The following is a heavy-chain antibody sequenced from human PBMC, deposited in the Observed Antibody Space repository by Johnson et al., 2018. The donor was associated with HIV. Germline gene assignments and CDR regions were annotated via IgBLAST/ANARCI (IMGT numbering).Heavy chain of an antibody. V-gene: IGHV3-30*18. CDR3: AKCGDADAFDI. Sequence: QVQLVESGGGVVQPGRSLRLSCAASGFTFSSYGMHWVRQAPGKGLEWVAVISYDGKNKYYADSVKGRFTISRDNSKNTLYLQMNSLRAEDTAVYYCAKCGDADAFDIWGQGTMVTVSS. CDR2: ISYDGKNK. J-gene: IGHJ3*02. CDR1: GFTFSSYG. D-gene: IGHD3-10*01.